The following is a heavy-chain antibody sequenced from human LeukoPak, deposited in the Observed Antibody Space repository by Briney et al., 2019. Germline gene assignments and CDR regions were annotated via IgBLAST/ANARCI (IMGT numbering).Heavy chain of an antibody. CDR3: AKEQMMYSSSPFDY. CDR2: ISTGGVNT. D-gene: IGHD6-19*01. J-gene: IGHJ4*02. CDR1: GFTFNTYA. V-gene: IGHV3-23*01. Sequence: PGGSLGLSCAASGFTFNTYAMSWVRQAPGKGLEWVSAISTGGVNTYYTDSVKGRFAISRDNSKNTLYLQMNSLRAEDTAVYFCAKEQMMYSSSPFDYWGQGTLVTVSS.